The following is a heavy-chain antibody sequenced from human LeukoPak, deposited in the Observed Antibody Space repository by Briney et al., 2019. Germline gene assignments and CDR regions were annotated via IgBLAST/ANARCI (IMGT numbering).Heavy chain of an antibody. CDR1: GFTFGNSW. V-gene: IGHV4-4*02. Sequence: GSLRLSCAASGFTFGNSWMTWVRQPPGKGLEWIGEIYHSGSTNYNPSLKSRVTISVDKSKNQFSLKLSSVTAADTAVYYCARVRIVVVTASYYFDYWGQGTLVTVSS. CDR3: ARVRIVVVTASYYFDY. CDR2: IYHSGST. D-gene: IGHD2-21*02. J-gene: IGHJ4*02.